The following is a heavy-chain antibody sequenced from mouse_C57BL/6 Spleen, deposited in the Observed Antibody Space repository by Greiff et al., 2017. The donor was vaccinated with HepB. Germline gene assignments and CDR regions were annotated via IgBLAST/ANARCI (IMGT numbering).Heavy chain of an antibody. V-gene: IGHV5-9-1*02. CDR2: ISSGGDYI. CDR1: GFTFSSYA. CDR3: TRDNYGNPFNFDY. D-gene: IGHD2-1*01. J-gene: IGHJ2*01. Sequence: EVMLVESGEGLVKPGGSLKLSCAASGFTFSSYAMSWVRQTPEKRLEWVAYISSGGDYIYYADTVKGRFTISRDNARNTLDLQMSSLKSEDTAMYYCTRDNYGNPFNFDYWGQGTTLTVSS.